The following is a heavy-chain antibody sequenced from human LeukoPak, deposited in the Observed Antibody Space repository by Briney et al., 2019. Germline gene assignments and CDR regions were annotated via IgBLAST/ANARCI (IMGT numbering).Heavy chain of an antibody. CDR2: IIPIFGTA. D-gene: IGHD1-26*01. CDR1: GGTFSSYA. Sequence: PQASVKVSCKASGGTFSSYAISWVRQAPGQGLEWMGGIIPIFGTANYAQKFQGRVTITADKSTSTAYMELSSLRSDDTAVYYCAHLDLGATNDRVVGGWGQGTLVTVSS. CDR3: AHLDLGATNDRVVGG. J-gene: IGHJ4*02. V-gene: IGHV1-69*06.